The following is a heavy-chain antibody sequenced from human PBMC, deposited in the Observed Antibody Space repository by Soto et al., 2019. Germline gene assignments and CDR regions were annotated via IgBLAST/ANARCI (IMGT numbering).Heavy chain of an antibody. V-gene: IGHV3-23*01. D-gene: IGHD3-10*01. Sequence: PGGTLRLSYSAPESPFISYSMTWVRKNPGKGLEWVSGFRTSGDGGTTYYADSVKGRFTISRDNSNNTLFLQMNSLRAQDTATYSCAKKVNTGSGSQYFNYWGQGTLVTVSS. CDR3: AKKVNTGSGSQYFNY. J-gene: IGHJ4*02. CDR2: FRTSGDGGTT. CDR1: ESPFISYS.